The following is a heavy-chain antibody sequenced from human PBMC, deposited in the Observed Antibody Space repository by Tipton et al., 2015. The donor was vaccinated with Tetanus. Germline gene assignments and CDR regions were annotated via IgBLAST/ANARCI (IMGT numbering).Heavy chain of an antibody. CDR2: IYHSGST. CDR1: GGSISSGGYS. Sequence: TLSLTCAVSGGSISSGGYSWSWIRQPPGKGLEWIGYIYHSGSTYYNPSLKSRVTISVDRSKNQFSLKLGSVTAADTAVYYCARVVIRFGAPPSHFDYWGQGTLVTVSS. CDR3: ARVVIRFGAPPSHFDY. D-gene: IGHD3-10*01. J-gene: IGHJ4*02. V-gene: IGHV4-30-2*01.